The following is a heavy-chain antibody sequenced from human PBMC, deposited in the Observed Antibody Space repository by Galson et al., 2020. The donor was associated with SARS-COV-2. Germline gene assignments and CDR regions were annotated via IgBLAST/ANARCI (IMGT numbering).Heavy chain of an antibody. V-gene: IGHV4-39*01. D-gene: IGHD2-2*02. CDR1: GGTVSSSGYY. CDR2: IFYRGNT. J-gene: IGHJ4*02. CDR3: ARLGCGTSSCYSHYFDY. Sequence: SETLSLTCTVSGGTVSSSGYYWARIRPPPGKGLEWIGTIFYRGNTYYNPSLRSRLTMSVDTSNNQFSLHLSSVTAADTAVYFCARLGCGTSSCYSHYFDYWGQGTLLTVSS.